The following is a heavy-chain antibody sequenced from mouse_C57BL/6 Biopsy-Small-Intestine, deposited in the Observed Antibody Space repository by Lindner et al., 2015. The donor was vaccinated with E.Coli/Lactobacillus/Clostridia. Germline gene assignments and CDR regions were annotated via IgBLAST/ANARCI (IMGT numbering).Heavy chain of an antibody. J-gene: IGHJ3*01. V-gene: IGHV1-82*01. CDR2: IYPGDGDT. D-gene: IGHD2-5*01. CDR1: GYAFSSSW. Sequence: VQLQESGPELVKPGASVKISCKASGYAFSSSWMNWVKQRPGKGLEWIGRIYPGDGDTNYNGKFKGKATLTADKPSSTAYMQLSSLTSEDSAVYFCARFYYSNPMFAYWGQGTLVTVSA. CDR3: ARFYYSNPMFAY.